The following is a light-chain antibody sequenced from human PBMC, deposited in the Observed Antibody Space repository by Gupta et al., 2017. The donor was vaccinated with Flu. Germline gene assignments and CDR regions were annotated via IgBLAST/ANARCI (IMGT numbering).Light chain of an antibody. CDR1: SGSIASNY. V-gene: IGLV6-57*01. J-gene: IGLJ3*02. Sequence: FMLPQPHSVSESPGKTVAISCTRSSGSIASNYVQWYQQRPGTSPTTVIYEDDQRPSGVPDRFSGSIDSSSNSASLTISGLKTEDEADYYCQSYEVFGGGTKLTVL. CDR3: QSYEV. CDR2: EDD.